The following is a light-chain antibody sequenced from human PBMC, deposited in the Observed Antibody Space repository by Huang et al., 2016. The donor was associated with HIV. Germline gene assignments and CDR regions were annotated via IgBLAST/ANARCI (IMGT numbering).Light chain of an antibody. CDR3: MQTLKTPPYT. V-gene: IGKV2-28*01. CDR1: QILLHSNGDNY. J-gene: IGKJ2*01. Sequence: DVVMTQSPLSLPVKPGEPASISCRSSQILLHSNGDNYWNGYMQKPRQSPQLLIYFTSIRASGVPYRFNGRGSDTDFTLKINRVEAADVGVYYCMQTLKTPPYTFGQGTKLEIK. CDR2: FTS.